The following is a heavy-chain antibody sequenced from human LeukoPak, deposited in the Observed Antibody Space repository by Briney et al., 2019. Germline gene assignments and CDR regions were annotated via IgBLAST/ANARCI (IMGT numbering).Heavy chain of an antibody. CDR2: ISSSSSYI. Sequence: GGSLRLSCAASGFTFSSYSMNWVRQAPGKGLEWVSSISSSSSYIYYADSVKGRFTISRDNAKNSLYLQMNSLRAEDTAVYYCARSYGSTYYDFWSGPYWGQGTLVTVPS. CDR3: ARSYGSTYYDFWSGPY. CDR1: GFTFSSYS. V-gene: IGHV3-21*01. D-gene: IGHD3-3*01. J-gene: IGHJ4*02.